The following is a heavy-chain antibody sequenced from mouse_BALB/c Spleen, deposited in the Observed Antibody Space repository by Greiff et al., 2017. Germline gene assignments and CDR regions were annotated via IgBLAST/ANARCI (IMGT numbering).Heavy chain of an antibody. Sequence: VQLKESGPGLVKPSQSLSLTCTVTGYSITSDYAWNWIRQFPGNKLEWMGYISYSGSTSYNPSLKSRISITRDTSKNQFFLQLNSVTTEDTATYYCARWDWDGGYAMDYWGQGTSVTVSS. J-gene: IGHJ4*01. CDR3: ARWDWDGGYAMDY. D-gene: IGHD4-1*01. CDR1: GYSITSDYA. CDR2: ISYSGST. V-gene: IGHV3-2*02.